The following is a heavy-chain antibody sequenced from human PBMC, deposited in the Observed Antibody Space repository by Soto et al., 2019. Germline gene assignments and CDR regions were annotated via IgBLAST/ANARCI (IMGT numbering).Heavy chain of an antibody. J-gene: IGHJ5*02. CDR3: AREGSYCGGDCYEYNWFDP. CDR1: GGTFSSYA. D-gene: IGHD2-21*02. V-gene: IGHV1-69*13. CDR2: IIPIFGTA. Sequence: SVKVSCKASGGTFSSYAISWVRQAPGQGLEWMGGIIPIFGTANYAQKFQGRVTITADESTSTAYMELSSLRSEDTAVYYCAREGSYCGGDCYEYNWFDPWGKGTLVTVS.